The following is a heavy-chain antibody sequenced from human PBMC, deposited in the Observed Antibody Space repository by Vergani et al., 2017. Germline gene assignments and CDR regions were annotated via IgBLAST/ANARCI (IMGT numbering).Heavy chain of an antibody. V-gene: IGHV4-34*02. CDR1: GESFSSFY. J-gene: IGHJ4*02. D-gene: IGHD3-10*01. CDR3: AVRPRVNLVGGEIVTKRTFDY. CDR2: INNDGHT. Sequence: QVQLQQWGAGVVKPSGTLSLTCAVFGESFSSFYWSWIRQPPGKGLEWIGEINNDGHTNYNPSLEGRVTVSRDTAKNQFSLNLMSVTAAYTAMYYCAVRPRVNLVGGEIVTKRTFDYWIQGSLVTVSS.